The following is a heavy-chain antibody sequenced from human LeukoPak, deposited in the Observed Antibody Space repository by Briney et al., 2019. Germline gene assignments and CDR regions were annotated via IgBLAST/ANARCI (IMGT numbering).Heavy chain of an antibody. V-gene: IGHV4-34*01. CDR2: INHSGST. Sequence: SETLSLTCAVYGGSFSGYYWSWIRQPPGKGLEWIGEINHSGSTNYNPSLKSRVTISVDTSKNQFSLKLSSATAADTAVYYCARGVRSGTFDYWGQGTLVTVSS. CDR3: ARGVRSGTFDY. D-gene: IGHD3-3*01. J-gene: IGHJ4*02. CDR1: GGSFSGYY.